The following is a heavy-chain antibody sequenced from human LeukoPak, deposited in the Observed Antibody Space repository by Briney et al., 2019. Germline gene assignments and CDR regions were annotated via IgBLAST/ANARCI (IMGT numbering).Heavy chain of an antibody. CDR2: IIPILGIA. V-gene: IGHV1-69*04. Sequence: SVKVSCKASGGTFSSYAISWVRQAPGQGLEWMGRIIPILGIANHAQKFQGRVTITADKSTSTAYMELSSLRSEDTAVYYCARDGIDSGSHPTVDYWGQGTLVTVSS. D-gene: IGHD1-26*01. CDR3: ARDGIDSGSHPTVDY. CDR1: GGTFSSYA. J-gene: IGHJ4*02.